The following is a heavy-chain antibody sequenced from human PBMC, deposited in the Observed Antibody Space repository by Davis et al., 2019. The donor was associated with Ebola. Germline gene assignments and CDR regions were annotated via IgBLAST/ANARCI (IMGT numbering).Heavy chain of an antibody. CDR2: INPNSGGT. CDR1: GYTFTGYY. J-gene: IGHJ4*02. Sequence: ASVKVSCKASGYTFTGYYMHWVRQAPGQGLEWMGWINPNSGGTNYAHKFQGWVTMTRDTSISTAYMELSRLRSDDTAVYYCARGRLQQLDPLDYWGQGTLVTVSS. V-gene: IGHV1-2*04. D-gene: IGHD6-13*01. CDR3: ARGRLQQLDPLDY.